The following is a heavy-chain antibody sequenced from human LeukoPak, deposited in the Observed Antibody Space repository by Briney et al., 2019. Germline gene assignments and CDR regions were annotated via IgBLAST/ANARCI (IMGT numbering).Heavy chain of an antibody. CDR2: IYYSGST. CDR3: ARGADYDVLTGRSYYFDY. V-gene: IGHV4-39*06. CDR1: GGSISSSSYY. Sequence: SETLSLTCTVSGGSISSSSYYWGWIRQPPGKGLEWIGSIYYSGSTYYNPSLKSRVTISVDTSKNQFPLKLSSVTAAGTAVYYCARGADYDVLTGRSYYFDYWGQGTLVTVSS. J-gene: IGHJ4*02. D-gene: IGHD3-9*01.